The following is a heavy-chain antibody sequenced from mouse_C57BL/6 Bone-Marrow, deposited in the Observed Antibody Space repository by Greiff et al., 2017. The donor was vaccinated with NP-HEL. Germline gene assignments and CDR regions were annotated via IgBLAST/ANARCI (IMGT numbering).Heavy chain of an antibody. V-gene: IGHV3-6*01. D-gene: IGHD1-1*01. CDR1: GYSITSGYY. J-gene: IGHJ1*03. CDR3: ARETTVVATGYWYFDV. CDR2: ISYDGSN. Sequence: EVKVEESGPGLVKPSQSLSLTCSVTGYSITSGYYWNWIRQFPGNKLEWMGYISYDGSNNYNPSLKNRISITRDTSKNQFFLKLNSVTTEDTATYYCARETTVVATGYWYFDVWGTGTTVTVSS.